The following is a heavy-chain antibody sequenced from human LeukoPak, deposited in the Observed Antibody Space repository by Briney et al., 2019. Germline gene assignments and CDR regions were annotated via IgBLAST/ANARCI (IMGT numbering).Heavy chain of an antibody. V-gene: IGHV3-7*01. Sequence: GGTLRLSRAASGFTLSSYWMSGVGQARAKGLEWVANIKQDGSEEYYVDSVKGRLTIYRHNDQNSLYLQMNSLRADDTPACFCPRSRNGIGIGVTMIVVVITHFDYWGQGTLVTVSS. CDR2: IKQDGSEE. D-gene: IGHD3-22*01. J-gene: IGHJ4*02. CDR3: PRSRNGIGIGVTMIVVVITHFDY. CDR1: GFTLSSYW.